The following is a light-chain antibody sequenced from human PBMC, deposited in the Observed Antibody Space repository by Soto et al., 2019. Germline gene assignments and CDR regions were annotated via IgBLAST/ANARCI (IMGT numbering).Light chain of an antibody. Sequence: DIQMTQSPSSLSASVGDRVTITCRASQDVNTWLAWYQQKPGRAPNLLIFAASSLQSGVPSRFSGNGSGTHFTLSISSLQPEDFATYYCQQYNSYPYTFGQGTKVDIK. CDR3: QQYNSYPYT. J-gene: IGKJ2*01. CDR1: QDVNTW. CDR2: AAS. V-gene: IGKV1D-16*01.